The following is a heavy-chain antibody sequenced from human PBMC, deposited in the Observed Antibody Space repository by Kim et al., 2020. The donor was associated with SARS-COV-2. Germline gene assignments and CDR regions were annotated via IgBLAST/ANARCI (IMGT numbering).Heavy chain of an antibody. V-gene: IGHV3-23*01. CDR3: TKGGYDHVCAHFDY. Sequence: GGSLRLSCAASGFTFSNYAMNWVRQAPGKGLEWISTINNNGDSTYYRDSVKGRFTISRDNSKNTVYLQMSSLRAEDTALYFCTKGGYDHVCAHFDYCGQGTLVTVSS. D-gene: IGHD3-16*01. CDR2: INNNGDST. CDR1: GFTFSNYA. J-gene: IGHJ4*02.